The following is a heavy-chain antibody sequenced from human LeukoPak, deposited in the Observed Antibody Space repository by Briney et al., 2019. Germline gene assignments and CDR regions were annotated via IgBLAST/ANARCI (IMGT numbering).Heavy chain of an antibody. Sequence: GGSLRLSCAASGFTFSSYSMNWVRQAPGKGLEWGSSISSSSSYIYYADSVKSRFTISRDNAKNSLFLQMNSLTADDKALYYCARERTTIMSGTAIGGYWGQGTLVTVSS. CDR3: ARERTTIMSGTAIGGY. J-gene: IGHJ4*02. CDR2: ISSSSSYI. D-gene: IGHD4-11*01. V-gene: IGHV3-21*01. CDR1: GFTFSSYS.